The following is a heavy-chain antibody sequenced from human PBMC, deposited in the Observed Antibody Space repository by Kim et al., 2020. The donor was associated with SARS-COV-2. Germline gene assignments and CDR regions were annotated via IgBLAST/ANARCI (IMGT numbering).Heavy chain of an antibody. CDR1: GFTFSNYA. J-gene: IGHJ4*02. Sequence: GGSLRLSCAASGFTFSNYAMSWVRQAPGKGLDWVSAIRGSGRDTYHADSVKGRFTISRDNSKHTLYLQMNSLRAEDTAVYYCAKSATETTTFLDYWGQGILVTGSS. CDR2: IRGSGRDT. CDR3: AKSATETTTFLDY. V-gene: IGHV3-23*01. D-gene: IGHD4-4*01.